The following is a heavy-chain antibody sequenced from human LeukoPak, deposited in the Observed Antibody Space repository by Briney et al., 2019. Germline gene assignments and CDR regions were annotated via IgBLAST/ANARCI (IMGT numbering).Heavy chain of an antibody. D-gene: IGHD1-14*01. Sequence: GGSLRLFCAASGFTFSSYEMIWVRQAPGKGLEWVSYIDNSGSTLYYADSVKGRFTISRDNAKNSLYLQMNSLRAEDTAVYYCARVSSHPESYWGQGTLVTVSS. J-gene: IGHJ4*02. CDR2: IDNSGSTL. CDR1: GFTFSSYE. CDR3: ARVSSHPESY. V-gene: IGHV3-48*03.